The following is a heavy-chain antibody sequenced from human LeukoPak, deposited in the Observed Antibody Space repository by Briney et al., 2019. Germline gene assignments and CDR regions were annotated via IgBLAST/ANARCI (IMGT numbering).Heavy chain of an antibody. CDR3: ARDKAQDSVYYGMDV. CDR2: ISSGSNYI. CDR1: GFTFSSYS. D-gene: IGHD6-6*01. J-gene: IGHJ6*02. Sequence: GGSLRLSCAASGFTFSSYSMVWVRQAPGKGLEWVSSISSGSNYIYYADSVKGRFTISRDNARTSLYLQMNSLRAEDTAVYYCARDKAQDSVYYGMDVSGQGTTVTVSS. V-gene: IGHV3-21*06.